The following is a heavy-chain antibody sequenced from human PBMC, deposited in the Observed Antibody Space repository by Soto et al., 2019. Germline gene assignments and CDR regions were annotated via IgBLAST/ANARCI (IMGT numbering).Heavy chain of an antibody. CDR2: VIPAFNTS. CDR3: ARGDEMTAVTIFEY. CDR1: GGAFGRYS. V-gene: IGHV1-69*01. J-gene: IGHJ4*02. D-gene: IGHD4-17*01. Sequence: QVQLEQSGPEVKRPGTSVKVSCKASGGAFGRYSVSWVRQAPGQGLEWIGGVIPAFNTSNYSLKFQGRVAIFADLSTSTVLMELRSLRSEDTALYYCARGDEMTAVTIFEYWGQGTLVTVSS.